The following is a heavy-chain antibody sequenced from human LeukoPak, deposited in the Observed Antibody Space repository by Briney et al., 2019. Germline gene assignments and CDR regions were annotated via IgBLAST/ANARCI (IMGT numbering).Heavy chain of an antibody. CDR3: ARPPIVGAKGRYH. J-gene: IGHJ5*02. CDR2: INAGNGNT. D-gene: IGHD1-26*01. Sequence: ASVKVSCKASGYTFTSYAMHWVRQAPGQRLEWMGWINAGNGNTKYSQKFQGRVTITRDTSTSTAYMELRSLRSDDTAVYYCARPPIVGAKGRYHWGQGTLVTVSS. V-gene: IGHV1-3*01. CDR1: GYTFTSYA.